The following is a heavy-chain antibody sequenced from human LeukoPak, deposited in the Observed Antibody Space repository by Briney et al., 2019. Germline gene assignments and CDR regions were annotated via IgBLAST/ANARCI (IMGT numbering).Heavy chain of an antibody. D-gene: IGHD2-21*02. J-gene: IGHJ4*02. Sequence: SETLSLTCTVSGGSISSYDWSWIRQPPGKGLEWIGYIYYSGSTNYNPSLKSRVTISVDTSKNQFSLKLSSVTAADTAVYYCARGGVVTADLDYWGQGTLVTVSS. CDR1: GGSISSYD. CDR2: IYYSGST. V-gene: IGHV4-59*01. CDR3: ARGGVVTADLDY.